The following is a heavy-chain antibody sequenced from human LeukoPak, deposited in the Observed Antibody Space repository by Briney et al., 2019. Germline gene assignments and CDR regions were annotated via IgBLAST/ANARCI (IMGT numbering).Heavy chain of an antibody. Sequence: PSETLSLTCTVSGGSISSYYWSWIRQPPGKGLEWIGYIYYSGSTNYHPSLKSRVTISVDTSKNQFSLKLSSVTAADTAVYYCARWSIAVAGKGFDYWGQGTTVTVSS. J-gene: IGHJ4*03. CDR2: IYYSGST. V-gene: IGHV4-59*01. CDR1: GGSISSYY. CDR3: ARWSIAVAGKGFDY. D-gene: IGHD6-19*01.